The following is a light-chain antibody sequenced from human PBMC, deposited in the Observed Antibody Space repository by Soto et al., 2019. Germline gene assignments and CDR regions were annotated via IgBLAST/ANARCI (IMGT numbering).Light chain of an antibody. CDR2: SNH. CDR1: SSNIGSNT. J-gene: IGLJ3*02. CDR3: AAWDDSLNGWV. V-gene: IGLV1-44*01. Sequence: QPVLTQPPSASVTPGQRVTISCSGSSSNIGSNTANWYQQLPGTAPKLLIFSNHERPSGVPDRFSGSKSGTSASLAISGLQSEDEADYYCAAWDDSLNGWVFGGGTKVTVL.